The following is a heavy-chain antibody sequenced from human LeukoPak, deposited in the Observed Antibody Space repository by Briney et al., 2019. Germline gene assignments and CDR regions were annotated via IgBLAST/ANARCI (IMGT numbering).Heavy chain of an antibody. CDR1: GGSISSSSYY. CDR3: ARTSGYSYGYGGFDY. V-gene: IGHV4-39*01. J-gene: IGHJ4*02. CDR2: IYYSGST. D-gene: IGHD5-18*01. Sequence: SETLSLTCTVSGGSISSSSYYWGWIRQPPGKGLEWIGSIYYSGSTYYNPSLRSRVTISVDTSKNQFSLKLSSVTAADTAVYYCARTSGYSYGYGGFDYWGQGTLVTVSS.